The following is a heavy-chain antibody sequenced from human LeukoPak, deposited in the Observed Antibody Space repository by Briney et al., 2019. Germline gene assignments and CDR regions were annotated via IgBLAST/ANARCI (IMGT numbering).Heavy chain of an antibody. CDR3: ARDLGIAVAGTFGY. V-gene: IGHV1-18*01. CDR2: ISAYNGNT. Sequence: ASVTVSFKASGYTFTIYGISWVRQAPGQGVEWMGWISAYNGNTNYAQKLQGRVTITTDTSTSTAYMELRSLRSDDTAVYYCARDLGIAVAGTFGYWGQGTLVTVSS. D-gene: IGHD6-19*01. CDR1: GYTFTIYG. J-gene: IGHJ4*02.